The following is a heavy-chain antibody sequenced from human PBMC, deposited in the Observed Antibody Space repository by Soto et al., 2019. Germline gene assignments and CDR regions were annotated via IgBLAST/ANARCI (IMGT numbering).Heavy chain of an antibody. CDR2: IIPISGTA. V-gene: IGHV1-69*01. J-gene: IGHJ6*02. Sequence: QVQLVQSGAEVKKPGSSVKVSCKASGGTFSSYAISWVRQAPGPGLECMGGIIPISGTANYAQKFQGRVTITADESTSTAYMELRSLRSEDTAVYYCARSQGSSTSLEIYYYYYYGMDVWGQGTTVTVSS. CDR1: GGTFSSYA. CDR3: ARSQGSSTSLEIYYYYYYGMDV. D-gene: IGHD2-2*01.